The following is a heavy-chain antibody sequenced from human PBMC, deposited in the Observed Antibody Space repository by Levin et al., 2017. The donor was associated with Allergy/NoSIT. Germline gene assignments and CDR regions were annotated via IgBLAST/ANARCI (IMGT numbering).Heavy chain of an antibody. CDR1: GYTFSSQG. CDR3: AREEMDFGTYYYGLDV. V-gene: IGHV1-18*01. J-gene: IGHJ6*02. CDR2: ISATNGNT. D-gene: IGHD5-24*01. Sequence: PGGSLRLSCKASGYTFSSQGISWVRQAPGQGLEWMGWISATNGNTNYAPKFQGRVTMTTDTSTSTAYMELRSLKSDDTAVYYCAREEMDFGTYYYGLDVWGQGTTLIVSS.